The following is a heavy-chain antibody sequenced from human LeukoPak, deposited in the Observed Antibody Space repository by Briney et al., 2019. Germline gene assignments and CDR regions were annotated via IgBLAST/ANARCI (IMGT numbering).Heavy chain of an antibody. V-gene: IGHV4-59*01. CDR3: ARFSWYIDY. Sequence: QPSETLSLTCTVSGGSINSDYWSWIRQPPGKGLEWIGYIYYTGSTKYIPSLNSRVTMSIDTSKNQFSLKLSSVTAADTAVYYCARFSWYIDYWGQGTLVTVSS. CDR2: IYYTGST. J-gene: IGHJ4*02. CDR1: GGSINSDY.